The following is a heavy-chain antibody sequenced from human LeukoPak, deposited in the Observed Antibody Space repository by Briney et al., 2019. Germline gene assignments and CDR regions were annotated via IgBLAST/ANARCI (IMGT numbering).Heavy chain of an antibody. Sequence: GGSLRLSCAAPGFSLSSNWMGWVRQAPGKGLEWVAHIKRDGGQKYYLDSVKGRFTISRDNAKNSLYLQMNSLRVEDTAVYYCARLGLEVGGPNWFDPWGQGTLVTVSS. J-gene: IGHJ5*02. D-gene: IGHD1-1*01. CDR3: ARLGLEVGGPNWFDP. CDR1: GFSLSSNW. V-gene: IGHV3-7*01. CDR2: IKRDGGQK.